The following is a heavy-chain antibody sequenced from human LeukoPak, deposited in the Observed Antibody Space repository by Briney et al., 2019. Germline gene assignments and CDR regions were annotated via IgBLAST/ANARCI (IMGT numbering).Heavy chain of an antibody. Sequence: GGSLRLSCAASGFTFSSYAMSWVRQAPGKGLEWVANIKQDGSEKYYVDSVKGRFTISRDNAKNSLYLQMNSLRAEDTAVYYCARDYSSSGPGYYYYGMDVWGKGTTVTVSS. V-gene: IGHV3-7*03. CDR2: IKQDGSEK. D-gene: IGHD6-6*01. CDR3: ARDYSSSGPGYYYYGMDV. J-gene: IGHJ6*04. CDR1: GFTFSSYA.